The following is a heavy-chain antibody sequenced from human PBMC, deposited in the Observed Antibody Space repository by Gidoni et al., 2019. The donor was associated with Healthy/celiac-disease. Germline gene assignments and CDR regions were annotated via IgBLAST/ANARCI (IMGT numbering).Heavy chain of an antibody. CDR3: ARVTMVRGVD. Sequence: QVQLQESGPGLVKPSHTLSPTCTLSGGSISSGSYYLSRIRQPAGKGLEWIGRIDTSGSTNYNPSLKSRVTISVDTSKNQFSLKLSSVTAADTAVYYCARVTMVRGVDWGQGTLVTVSS. J-gene: IGHJ4*02. D-gene: IGHD3-10*01. CDR2: IDTSGST. CDR1: GGSISSGSYY. V-gene: IGHV4-61*02.